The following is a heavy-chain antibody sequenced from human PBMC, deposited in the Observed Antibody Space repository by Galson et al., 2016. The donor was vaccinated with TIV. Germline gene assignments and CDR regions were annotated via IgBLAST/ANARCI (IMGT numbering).Heavy chain of an antibody. V-gene: IGHV1-69*13. CDR3: ATDRNTAMDTYYYYYGVDV. J-gene: IGHJ6*02. D-gene: IGHD5-18*01. Sequence: SVKVSYKASGGSFSSYVFNWVRQAPGQGLEWMGNIIPLFGSANYAQKFQGRVTITADESTSTAYMELIRLRSEDTAIYYCATDRNTAMDTYYYYYGVDVWGQGTTVTVSS. CDR1: GGSFSSYV. CDR2: IIPLFGSA.